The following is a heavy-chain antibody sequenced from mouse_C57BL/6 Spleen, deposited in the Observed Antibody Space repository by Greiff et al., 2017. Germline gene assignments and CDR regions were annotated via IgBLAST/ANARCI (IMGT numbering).Heavy chain of an antibody. J-gene: IGHJ3*01. D-gene: IGHD2-2*01. CDR1: GYTFTSYW. Sequence: QVQLQQPGAELVRPGSSVKLSCKASGYTFTSYWMHWVKQRPIQGLEWIGNIDPSDRETHYKPKFKDKATLTVDKSSSTAYMQLSSLTSEDSAVYYCAREGVYGYDRGACFAYWGQGTLVTVSA. CDR2: IDPSDRET. CDR3: AREGVYGYDRGACFAY. V-gene: IGHV1-52*01.